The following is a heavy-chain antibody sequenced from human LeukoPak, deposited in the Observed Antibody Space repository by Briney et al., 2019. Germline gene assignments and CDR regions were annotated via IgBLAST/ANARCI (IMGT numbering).Heavy chain of an antibody. CDR2: INPSGGST. Sequence: ASVKVSCKASGYTFSSYYMHWVRQAPGQGLEWMGIINPSGGSTNYAQQFQGRVTMTRDTSTSTVYMELGSLRSEDTAVYYCARALGIVATIDYWGQGTLVTVSS. CDR1: GYTFSSYY. CDR3: ARALGIVATIDY. J-gene: IGHJ4*02. V-gene: IGHV1-46*01. D-gene: IGHD5-12*01.